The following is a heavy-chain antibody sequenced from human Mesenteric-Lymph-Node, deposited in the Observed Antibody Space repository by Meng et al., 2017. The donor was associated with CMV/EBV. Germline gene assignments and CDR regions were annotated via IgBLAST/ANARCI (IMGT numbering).Heavy chain of an antibody. V-gene: IGHV3-74*01. CDR1: GFTFGNDW. J-gene: IGHJ5*02. Sequence: GESLKISCSASGFTFGNDWMDWVRQAPGKGLVWVSRINSDGSHTHYADSVKGRFTISRDNAKNTLYLQVNSLRAEDTAVYYCSREAAAGSFDPWGQGTLVTVSS. CDR3: SREAAAGSFDP. D-gene: IGHD6-13*01. CDR2: INSDGSHT.